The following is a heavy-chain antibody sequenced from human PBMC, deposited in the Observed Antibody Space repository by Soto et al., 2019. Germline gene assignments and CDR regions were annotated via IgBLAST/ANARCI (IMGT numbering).Heavy chain of an antibody. CDR2: ISGSATDS. CDR1: GFTFRSYA. CDR3: ARRPEGRYFDY. D-gene: IGHD3-10*01. Sequence: PGGSLRLSCTASGFTFRSYAMSWVRQAPGRGLEWVSSISGSATDSNHADSVKGRLTISRDNSKNTLYLQMNNLRAEDTAVYHCARRPEGRYFDYWGQGTLVTVSS. J-gene: IGHJ4*02. V-gene: IGHV3-23*01.